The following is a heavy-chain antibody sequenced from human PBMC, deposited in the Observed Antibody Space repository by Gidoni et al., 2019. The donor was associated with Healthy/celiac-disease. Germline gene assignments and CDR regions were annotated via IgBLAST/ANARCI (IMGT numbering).Heavy chain of an antibody. J-gene: IGHJ4*02. D-gene: IGHD3-16*01. Sequence: QLQLQESGSGLVKPSQTLSLTCAVSGGSIRSGGYSWSWIRQPPGKGLEWIGYIYHSGSTYYNPSLKSRVTISVDRSKNQFSLKLSSVTAADTAMYFCARLDLLRQCFDYWGQGTLVTVSS. CDR1: GGSIRSGGYS. V-gene: IGHV4-30-2*01. CDR3: ARLDLLRQCFDY. CDR2: IYHSGST.